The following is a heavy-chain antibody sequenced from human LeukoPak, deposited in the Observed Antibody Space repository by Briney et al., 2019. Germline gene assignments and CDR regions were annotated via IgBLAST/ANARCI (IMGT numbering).Heavy chain of an antibody. Sequence: GSSVTVSCKASGGTFSSYAISWVRQAPGQGLEWMGGIIPIFGTANYAQKFQGRVTITADESTSTAYMELSSLRSEDTAVYYCARDEGYSGYDSPIYYYYGMDVWGQGTTVTVSS. CDR3: ARDEGYSGYDSPIYYYYGMDV. V-gene: IGHV1-69*01. D-gene: IGHD5-12*01. J-gene: IGHJ6*02. CDR2: IIPIFGTA. CDR1: GGTFSSYA.